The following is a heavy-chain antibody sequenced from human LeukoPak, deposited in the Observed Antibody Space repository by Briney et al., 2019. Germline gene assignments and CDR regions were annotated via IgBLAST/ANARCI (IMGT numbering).Heavy chain of an antibody. CDR2: IYNSGNT. V-gene: IGHV4-61*08. D-gene: IGHD5-12*01. CDR1: GDSVSRSDSY. J-gene: IGHJ1*01. Sequence: SETLSLTCSVSGDSVSRSDSYWSWIRQPPGKALEWIGYIYNSGNTNYNPSLKSRVTISVDTSKSQFSLKVSSVTAADTAVYYCARTRGYSGYDLQHWGQGTLVTVSS. CDR3: ARTRGYSGYDLQH.